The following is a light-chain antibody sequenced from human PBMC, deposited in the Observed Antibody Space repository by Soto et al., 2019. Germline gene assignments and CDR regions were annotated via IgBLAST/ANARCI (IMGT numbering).Light chain of an antibody. CDR2: DVS. Sequence: QSALTQPASVSGSPGQSITISCTGTSSDVGGYNYVSWYQQHPGKAPKLMIYDVSNRPSGVSNRFSGSKSGNTASLTISGLEADEEADYSCSSYTSSSTLIFGGGTQLTVL. V-gene: IGLV2-14*01. CDR1: SSDVGGYNY. J-gene: IGLJ2*01. CDR3: SSYTSSSTLI.